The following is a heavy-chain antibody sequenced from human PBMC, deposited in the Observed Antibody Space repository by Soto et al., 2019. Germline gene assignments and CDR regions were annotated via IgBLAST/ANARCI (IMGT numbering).Heavy chain of an antibody. V-gene: IGHV3-30*18. D-gene: IGHD4-4*01. CDR1: AWTFSSCG. J-gene: IGHJ4*02. CDR3: AKVHTVLGADDY. CDR2: QSYDGSNK. Sequence: SLRLPCAPSAWTFSSCGTHWVRQATGKGLEWVAVQSYDGSNKYYADAGKGRFTISGDISKSTPYRHMNSLRAEDTAVYYCAKVHTVLGADDYCGQGSLVTVSS.